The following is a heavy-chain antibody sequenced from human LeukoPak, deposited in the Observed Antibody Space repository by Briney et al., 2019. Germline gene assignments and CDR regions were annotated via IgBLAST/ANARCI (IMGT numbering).Heavy chain of an antibody. V-gene: IGHV3-9*01. CDR3: ARGEFGDYYYSYMDV. J-gene: IGHJ6*03. D-gene: IGHD2/OR15-2a*01. Sequence: PGGSLRLSCAASGFTFDDYAMHWVRQAPGKGLEWVSGITWNSDNIEYADSVKGRFTISRDDAKNSLFLQMNSLRAEDTATYYCARGEFGDYYYSYMDVWGKGTTVTVSS. CDR2: ITWNSDNI. CDR1: GFTFDDYA.